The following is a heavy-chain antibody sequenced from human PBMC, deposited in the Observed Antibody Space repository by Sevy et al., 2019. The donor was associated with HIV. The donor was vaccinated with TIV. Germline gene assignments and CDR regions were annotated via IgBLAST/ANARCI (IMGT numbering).Heavy chain of an antibody. CDR3: ARSSLLRDGYFDD. CDR1: GYTFTDYY. CDR2: INPYSGGT. V-gene: IGHV1-2*02. J-gene: IGHJ4*02. D-gene: IGHD4-17*01. Sequence: ASVKVSCKASGYTFTDYYMHWVRQAPGQGLEWMGWINPYSGGTNYEQKFQGRVTMTRDTSISTAYMELSRLRSDDTAVYYCARSSLLRDGYFDDWGQGTLVTVSS.